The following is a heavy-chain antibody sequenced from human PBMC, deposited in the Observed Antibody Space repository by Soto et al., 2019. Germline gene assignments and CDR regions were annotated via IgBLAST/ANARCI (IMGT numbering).Heavy chain of an antibody. CDR1: GYTFTGYY. J-gene: IGHJ5*02. CDR3: ARGWELLPNWFDP. V-gene: IGHV1-2*04. D-gene: IGHD1-26*01. CDR2: INPNSGGT. Sequence: VSVKVSCKASGYTFTGYYMHWVRQAPGQGLEWMGWINPNSGGTNYAQKFQGWVTMTRDTSISTAYMELSRLRSDDTAVYYCARGWELLPNWFDPWGQGTLVTVSS.